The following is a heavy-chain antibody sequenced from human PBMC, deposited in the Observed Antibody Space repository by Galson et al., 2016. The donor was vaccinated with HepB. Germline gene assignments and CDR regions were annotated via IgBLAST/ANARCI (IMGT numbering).Heavy chain of an antibody. D-gene: IGHD2-15*01. CDR2: IDPSGSYT. CDR3: ARHCSGGSCYHPDY. CDR1: GYSFTSYW. Sequence: QSGAEVKKPAESLRISCKTSGYSFTSYWISWVRQMPGNGLEWMGRIDPSGSYTKYSQSFRGHVTISVDKSTSTAYLEFTSLKSSDNAMYYCARHCSGGSCYHPDYWGQGTLVTVSS. J-gene: IGHJ4*02. V-gene: IGHV5-10-1*01.